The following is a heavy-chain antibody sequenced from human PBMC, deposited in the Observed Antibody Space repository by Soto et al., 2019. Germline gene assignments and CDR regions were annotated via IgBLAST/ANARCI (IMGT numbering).Heavy chain of an antibody. CDR2: INSDGSST. V-gene: IGHV3-74*01. CDR1: GFTFSSYW. CDR3: ARDLMVAAEPYYYYYMDV. Sequence: GGSLRLSCAASGFTFSSYWMHWVRQAPGKGLVWVSRINSDGSSTSYADSVKGRFTISRDNAKNTLYLQMNSLRAEDTAVYYCARDLMVAAEPYYYYYMDVWGKGTTVTVSS. J-gene: IGHJ6*03. D-gene: IGHD6-25*01.